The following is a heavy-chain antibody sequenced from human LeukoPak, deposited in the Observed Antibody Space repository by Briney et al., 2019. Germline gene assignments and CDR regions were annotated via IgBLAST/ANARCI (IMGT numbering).Heavy chain of an antibody. CDR2: ISSSSSTI. J-gene: IGHJ4*02. V-gene: IGHV3-48*02. CDR1: GFTFSSYT. CDR3: ARFLDY. Sequence: GGSLRLSCAASGFTFSSYTMNWVRQAPGKGLEWVSYISSSSSTIHYADSVKGRFTISRDNTKKSLYLQMNSLRDEDTAVYYCARFLDYWGQGTLVTVSS.